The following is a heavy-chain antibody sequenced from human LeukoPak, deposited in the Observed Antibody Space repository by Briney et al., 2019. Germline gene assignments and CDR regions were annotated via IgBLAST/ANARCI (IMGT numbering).Heavy chain of an antibody. CDR3: ARVHSPRFVVVPAANRRDAFDI. CDR1: GYTFTSYG. D-gene: IGHD2-2*01. Sequence: ASVKVSCKASGYTFTSYGISWVRQAPGQGLEWMGWISAYIGNTNYAQKLQGRVTMTTDTSTSTAYMELSSLRSDDTAVYYCARVHSPRFVVVPAANRRDAFDIWGQGTMVTVSS. V-gene: IGHV1-18*01. J-gene: IGHJ3*02. CDR2: ISAYIGNT.